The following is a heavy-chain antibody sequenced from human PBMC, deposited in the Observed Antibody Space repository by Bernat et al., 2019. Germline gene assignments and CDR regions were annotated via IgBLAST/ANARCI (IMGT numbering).Heavy chain of an antibody. J-gene: IGHJ4*02. V-gene: IGHV1-2*04. CDR1: GYTFTGYY. Sequence: QVQLVQSGAEVKKPGASVKVSCKASGYTFTGYYMHWVRQTPGQGLEWMGWINPNSGGTNYAQKFQGWVTMTRDTSISTAYMELSRLRSDDTAVYYCARVMGVWGSYRFDYWGQGTLVTVSS. CDR2: INPNSGGT. CDR3: ARVMGVWGSYRFDY. D-gene: IGHD3-16*02.